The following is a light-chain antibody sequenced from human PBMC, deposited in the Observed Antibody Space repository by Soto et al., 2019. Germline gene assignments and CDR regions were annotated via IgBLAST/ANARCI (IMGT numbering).Light chain of an antibody. CDR2: SNN. CDR3: SSWDDSLNGVV. CDR1: SSNIGVNT. V-gene: IGLV1-44*01. Sequence: QSAVTQPPSASGTPGQGVTTACSGSSSNIGVNTVKWYQQLPGTAPKLLIYSNNLRPSGVPDRFSGSKSGTSASLAISGLQSEDEADYHCSSWDDSLNGVVFGGGTQLTVL. J-gene: IGLJ2*01.